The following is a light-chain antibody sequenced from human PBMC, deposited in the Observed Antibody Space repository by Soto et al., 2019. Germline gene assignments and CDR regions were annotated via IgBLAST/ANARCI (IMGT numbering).Light chain of an antibody. CDR1: QSFNSIY. J-gene: IGKJ1*01. CDR2: GAS. CDR3: QQYNNWPT. Sequence: EIVLTQSPGTLSLSPVERATLSCRASQSFNSIYLAWYQQKPGQAPRLLIYGASTRATGIPARFSGSGSGTEFTLTISSLQSEDFAVYYCQQYNNWPTFGQGTKVDIK. V-gene: IGKV3-15*01.